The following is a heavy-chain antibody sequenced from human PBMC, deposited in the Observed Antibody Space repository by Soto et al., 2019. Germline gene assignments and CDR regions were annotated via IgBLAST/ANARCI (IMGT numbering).Heavy chain of an antibody. CDR1: GGSISNYY. D-gene: IGHD4-4*01. V-gene: IGHV4-59*01. CDR2: IYYSGIA. Sequence: SGTLSLTCTVSGGSISNYYWSWIRQPPGKGLEWIGYIYYSGIANYNPSLKSRVTISVDTSKNQFSLKLSSVTAADTAMYYCARETTGGDWLDPWGQGTLVTVSS. J-gene: IGHJ5*02. CDR3: ARETTGGDWLDP.